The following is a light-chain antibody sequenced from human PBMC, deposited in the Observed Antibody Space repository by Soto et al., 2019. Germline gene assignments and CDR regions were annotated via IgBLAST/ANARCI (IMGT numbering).Light chain of an antibody. CDR1: SSDVGNYNY. CDR2: DVN. Sequence: QSALTQPRSVSGSPGQSVTISCTGTSSDVGNYNYVSWYQQNPGKAPKLMIYDVNKRPSGVPDRFSGSKSGNTASLTISGLLAEDEADYYCCSYAGTYTFAFGGGTKLTVL. J-gene: IGLJ3*02. V-gene: IGLV2-11*01. CDR3: CSYAGTYTFA.